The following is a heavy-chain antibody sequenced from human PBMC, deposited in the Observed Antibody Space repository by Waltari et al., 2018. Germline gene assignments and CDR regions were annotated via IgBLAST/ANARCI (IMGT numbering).Heavy chain of an antibody. CDR1: RGSIRSRDW. D-gene: IGHD3-9*01. Sequence: QVQLQESGPGLVQPSETLSLTCAAPRGSIRSRDWWSWVRQPPGKGLAWIAEVSHGGGTNYNPSLRSRVTVSVDKSNNQISLNLISVTAADTAVYYCARNLDLWGQGTLVIVSS. CDR3: ARNLDL. J-gene: IGHJ4*02. CDR2: VSHGGGT. V-gene: IGHV4-4*02.